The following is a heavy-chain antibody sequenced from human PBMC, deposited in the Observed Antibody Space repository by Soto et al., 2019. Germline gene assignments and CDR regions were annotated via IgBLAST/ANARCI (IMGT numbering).Heavy chain of an antibody. CDR3: ARDSVRDYLYYYYCMDV. CDR1: GFTFSSYT. D-gene: IGHD4-17*01. J-gene: IGHJ6*02. Sequence: GSLRLSCAASGFTFSSYTMNWVRQAPGRGLEWVSSIGTSSSYIYYADSVKGRFTISRDNAKNSLFLQMNSLRADDTAVYYCARDSVRDYLYYYYCMDVWGQGTTVTVSS. CDR2: IGTSSSYI. V-gene: IGHV3-21*01.